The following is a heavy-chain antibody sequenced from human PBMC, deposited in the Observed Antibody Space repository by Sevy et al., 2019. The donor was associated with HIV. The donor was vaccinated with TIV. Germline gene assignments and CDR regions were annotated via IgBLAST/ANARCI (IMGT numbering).Heavy chain of an antibody. D-gene: IGHD3-16*01. Sequence: GGFLRLSCAASGLTFTTNAMSWVRQAPGKGLEWVAGITSGGATYYADSVKGRFTVSRDNSKNTRYLQLNSLRADDTAVFYCAGGDTPMITDLDYWGQGTLVTVSS. CDR2: ITSGGAT. J-gene: IGHJ4*02. CDR1: GLTFTTNA. CDR3: AGGDTPMITDLDY. V-gene: IGHV3-23*01.